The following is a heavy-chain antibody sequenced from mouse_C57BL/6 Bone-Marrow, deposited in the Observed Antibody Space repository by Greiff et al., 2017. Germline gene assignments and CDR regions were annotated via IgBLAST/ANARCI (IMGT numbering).Heavy chain of an antibody. CDR1: GYTFTSYG. V-gene: IGHV1-81*01. D-gene: IGHD4-1*01. Sequence: VKLMESGAELARPGASVKLSCKASGYTFTSYGISWVKQRTGQGLEWIGEIYPRSGNTYYNEKFKGKATLTADKSSSTAYMELRSLTSEDSAVYFCARNWPYAMDYWGQGTSVTVSS. J-gene: IGHJ4*01. CDR3: ARNWPYAMDY. CDR2: IYPRSGNT.